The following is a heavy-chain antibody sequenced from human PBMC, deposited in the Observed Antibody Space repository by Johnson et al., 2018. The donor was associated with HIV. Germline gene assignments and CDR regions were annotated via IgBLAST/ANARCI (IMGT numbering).Heavy chain of an antibody. V-gene: IGHV3-13*01. CDR2: IGTAGDT. CDR3: AKARDATRQTDALDV. J-gene: IGHJ3*01. CDR1: GFTVSSNY. Sequence: VQLVESGGGLVQSGGSLRLSCGASGFTVSSNYMTWVRQAPGKGLVWVSAIGTAGDTYYPGSVKGRFTISRDNSKNTLFLEMNSLRAEDTAVYYCAKARDATRQTDALDVWGQGTMVTVSS.